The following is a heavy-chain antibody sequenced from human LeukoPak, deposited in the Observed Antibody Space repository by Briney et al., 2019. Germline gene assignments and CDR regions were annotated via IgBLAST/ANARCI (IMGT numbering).Heavy chain of an antibody. D-gene: IGHD2-21*02. V-gene: IGHV3-7*03. CDR2: IKEDGSQI. CDR3: AKDIGGDHQGYYGMDV. Sequence: GGSLRLSCAASGFTVSQYWMTWVRQVPGKGLEWAANIKEDGSQIYYADSVKGRFTISRDNAKNSLYLQMNSLRAEDTALYYCAKDIGGDHQGYYGMDVWGQGTTVTVSS. CDR1: GFTVSQYW. J-gene: IGHJ6*02.